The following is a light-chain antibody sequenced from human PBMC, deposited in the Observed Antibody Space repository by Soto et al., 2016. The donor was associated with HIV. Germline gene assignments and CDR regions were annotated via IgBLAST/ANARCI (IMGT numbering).Light chain of an antibody. CDR1: NLGGKN. Sequence: SFVLTQPPSLSVAPGKTARITCEGDNLGGKNVHWYQQKPGQAPVLVVYDDSDRPSGIPERLSGSDSGNTATLTISRVEVGDEADYYCQVWDRSSDHVVFGGGTKLTV. CDR2: DDS. J-gene: IGLJ2*01. V-gene: IGLV3-21*01. CDR3: QVWDRSSDHVV.